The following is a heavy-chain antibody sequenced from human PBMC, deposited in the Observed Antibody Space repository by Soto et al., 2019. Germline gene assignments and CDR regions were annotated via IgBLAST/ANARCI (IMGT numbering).Heavy chain of an antibody. CDR3: ASRYGPCEFDH. CDR1: GDSISSSSYL. D-gene: IGHD3-9*01. J-gene: IGHJ4*02. V-gene: IGHV4-39*01. CDR2: IHGNGGT. Sequence: QLQLEESGPGLVKSSETLSLTCSVSGDSISSSSYLWGWIRQSTGEGHEWIGNIHGNGGTQYNPSLSNRVITSVDTSANQFSLGLTSVTAADSAVYYCASRYGPCEFDHWGQGSLVTVSS.